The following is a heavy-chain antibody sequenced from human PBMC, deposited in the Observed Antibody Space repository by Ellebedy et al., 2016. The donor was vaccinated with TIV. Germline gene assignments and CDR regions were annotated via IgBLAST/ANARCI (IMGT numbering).Heavy chain of an antibody. CDR1: GGSISSNY. CDR3: ARPPAVTTRRNWYFDL. J-gene: IGHJ2*01. D-gene: IGHD4-17*01. CDR2: IYNSVIT. Sequence: MPGGSLRLSCTVSGGSISSNYWDWIRQPPGKGLDWIGYIYNSVITNYNPSLKSRVTMSVDTSKRQLSLKLRSVTAADTAVYYCARPPAVTTRRNWYFDLWGRGTLVTVSS. V-gene: IGHV4-59*08.